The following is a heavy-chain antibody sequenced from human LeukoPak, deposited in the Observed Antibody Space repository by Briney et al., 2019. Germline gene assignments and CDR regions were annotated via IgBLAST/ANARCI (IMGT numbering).Heavy chain of an antibody. J-gene: IGHJ6*02. CDR1: GGSISSYY. Sequence: WETLSLTCTVSGGSISSYYWSWIRQPPGKGLEWIGYIYYSWSTNYNPSRKSRVTISVEKCKNQSFLVLSYVAAADTAVYYCARLRGDKLAVPGQRYYYYYRIHVWPQGTTDTVSS. CDR2: IYYSWST. CDR3: ARLRGDKLAVPGQRYYYYYRIHV. D-gene: IGHD6-19*01. V-gene: IGHV4-59*08.